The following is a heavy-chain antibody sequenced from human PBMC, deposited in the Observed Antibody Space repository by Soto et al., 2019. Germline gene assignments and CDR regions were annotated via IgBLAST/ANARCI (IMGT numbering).Heavy chain of an antibody. CDR1: GFTFSSFE. CDR2: IGRSGETI. J-gene: IGHJ4*02. D-gene: IGHD6-6*01. Sequence: PGGSLRLSCVGSGFTFSSFEMNWVRQTPGKGLEWLSYIGRSGETIYYADSVKGHFTISRDNAKSSLFLQMTGLRDEDTGIYYCARDSRGGAARRPTFYYWGRGTLVTVSS. CDR3: ARDSRGGAARRPTFYY. V-gene: IGHV3-48*03.